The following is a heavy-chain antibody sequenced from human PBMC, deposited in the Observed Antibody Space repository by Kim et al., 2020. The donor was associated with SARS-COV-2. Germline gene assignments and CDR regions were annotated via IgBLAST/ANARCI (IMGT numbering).Heavy chain of an antibody. CDR1: GYMFTSYG. D-gene: IGHD2-15*01. J-gene: IGHJ4*02. CDR2: ISARDGNT. V-gene: IGHV1-18*04. CDR3: ARGAEGEGSVDY. Sequence: ASVKVSCKACGYMFTSYGFSWVRQAPGQGLEWLGWISARDGNTKYGQKVQGRVIMTTETSTNTAYRELWSLRSDEKAMDYWARGAEGEGSVDYWGQGTRV.